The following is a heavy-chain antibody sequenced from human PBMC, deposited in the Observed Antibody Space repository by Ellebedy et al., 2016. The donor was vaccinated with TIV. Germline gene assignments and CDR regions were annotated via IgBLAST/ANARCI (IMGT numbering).Heavy chain of an antibody. J-gene: IGHJ4*02. V-gene: IGHV3-66*01. CDR2: IYSDDSDGST. CDR3: ARESHEAMIVVVITPLDY. Sequence: GESLKISCAVSGFTVSSIYMSWVRQAPGKRPEWVSIIYSDDSDGSTYYEDSVKGRFTISRDNSKNTVYLQMNSLRAEDTAVYYCARESHEAMIVVVITPLDYWGQGTLVTVSS. CDR1: GFTVSSIY. D-gene: IGHD3-22*01.